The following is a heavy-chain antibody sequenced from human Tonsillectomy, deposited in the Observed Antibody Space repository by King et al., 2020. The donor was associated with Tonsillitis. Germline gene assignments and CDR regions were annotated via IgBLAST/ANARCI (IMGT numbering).Heavy chain of an antibody. Sequence: VQLVESGGGLVQPGGSLRLSCAASGFTFTTFAMTWVRQSPGKGLEWVSSISATACSTYYADSVKGRFTISRYNSKNTVYVQRFSLRAEDTVVYYCAKSVWDYGVDSPGGRYFDSWGQGTLVTVSS. CDR1: GFTFTTFA. CDR3: AKSVWDYGVDSPGGRYFDS. D-gene: IGHD4-17*01. J-gene: IGHJ4*02. V-gene: IGHV3-23*04. CDR2: ISATACST.